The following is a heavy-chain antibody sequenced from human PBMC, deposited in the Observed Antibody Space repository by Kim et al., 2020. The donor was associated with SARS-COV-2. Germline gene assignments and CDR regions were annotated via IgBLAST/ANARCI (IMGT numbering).Heavy chain of an antibody. Sequence: SETLSLTCTVSGGSISSYYWSWIRQPPGKGLEWIGYIYYSGSTNYNPSLKSRVTISVDTSKNQFSLKLSSVTAADTAVYYCARHHEQLGWFDPWGQGTLVTVSS. CDR2: IYYSGST. CDR3: ARHHEQLGWFDP. J-gene: IGHJ5*02. V-gene: IGHV4-59*08. D-gene: IGHD6-13*01. CDR1: GGSISSYY.